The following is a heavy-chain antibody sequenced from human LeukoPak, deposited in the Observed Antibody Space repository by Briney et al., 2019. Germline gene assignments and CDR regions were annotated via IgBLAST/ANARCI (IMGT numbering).Heavy chain of an antibody. D-gene: IGHD6-19*01. CDR1: GGTFSSYA. Sequence: SVKVSCKASGGTFSSYAISWVRQAPGQGLEWMGGIIPIFGTANYAQKFQGRVTITTDESTSTAYMELSSLRSEDTAVYYSARDLGRVAGKAKVAYSDYWGQGTLVTVSS. J-gene: IGHJ4*02. CDR2: IIPIFGTA. CDR3: ARDLGRVAGKAKVAYSDY. V-gene: IGHV1-69*05.